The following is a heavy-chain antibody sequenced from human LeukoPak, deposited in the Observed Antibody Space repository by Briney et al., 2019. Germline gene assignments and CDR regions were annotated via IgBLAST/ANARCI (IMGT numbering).Heavy chain of an antibody. D-gene: IGHD1-1*01. CDR2: IYHSGST. J-gene: IGHJ4*02. V-gene: IGHV4-39*07. Sequence: SSETLSLTCTVSGGSVSSGSYYWGWIRQPPGKGLEWIGEIYHSGSTNYNPSLKSRVTISLDKSKNQFSLNLSSVTAADMALYYCARASHWNQLHYFDYWGQGTLVTVSS. CDR1: GGSVSSGSYY. CDR3: ARASHWNQLHYFDY.